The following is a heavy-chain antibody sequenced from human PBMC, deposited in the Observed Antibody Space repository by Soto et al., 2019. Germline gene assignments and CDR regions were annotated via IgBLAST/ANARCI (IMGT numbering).Heavy chain of an antibody. V-gene: IGHV4-59*01. Sequence: PSETLSLTCTVSGGSISSYYWSWIRQPPGKGLEWIGYIYYSGSTNYNPSLKSRVTISVDTSKNQFSLKLSSVTAADTAVYYCARCKYSWNYANYYYYMDVWGKGTTVTVSS. CDR1: GGSISSYY. CDR2: IYYSGST. CDR3: ARCKYSWNYANYYYYMDV. D-gene: IGHD1-7*01. J-gene: IGHJ6*03.